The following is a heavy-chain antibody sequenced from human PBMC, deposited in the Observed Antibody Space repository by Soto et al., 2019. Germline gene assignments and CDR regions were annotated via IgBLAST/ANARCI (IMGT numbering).Heavy chain of an antibody. D-gene: IGHD2-15*01. V-gene: IGHV3-23*01. J-gene: IGHJ4*02. CDR2: VSNSGGRT. Sequence: EVQLLESGGGLVQPGGSLRLSCAASGFTFSSYAMSWVRQAPGKGLEWVSAVSNSGGRTYYADSVKGRFTISRDKSKNTLYLQINSLRAADTAVYYCTKDRTSLGYCSGGSCYPEYWGKGTLVTVSS. CDR1: GFTFSSYA. CDR3: TKDRTSLGYCSGGSCYPEY.